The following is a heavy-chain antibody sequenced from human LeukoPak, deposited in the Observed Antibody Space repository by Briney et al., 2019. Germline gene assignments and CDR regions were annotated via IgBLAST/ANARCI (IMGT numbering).Heavy chain of an antibody. V-gene: IGHV3-7*01. CDR2: IKKDGSGK. CDR1: GFTFSSYW. Sequence: PGGSLRLSCAASGFTFSSYWMSWVRQAPGKGLEWVANIKKDGSGKYYVDSVKGRFTISRDNAKNSLFLHMNSLRAEDTAVYYCASLADCGGDCYHYFDYWGQGTLVTVSS. J-gene: IGHJ4*02. D-gene: IGHD2-21*02. CDR3: ASLADCGGDCYHYFDY.